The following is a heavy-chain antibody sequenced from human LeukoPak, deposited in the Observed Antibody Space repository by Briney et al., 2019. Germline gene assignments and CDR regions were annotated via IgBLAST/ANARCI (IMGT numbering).Heavy chain of an antibody. CDR1: GYTFTGYY. J-gene: IGHJ4*02. D-gene: IGHD4-23*01. V-gene: IGHV1-2*02. CDR3: TRHLGGNAFDY. CDR2: INPNSGGT. Sequence: ASVKVSCKASGYTFTGYYMHWVRQAPGQGLEWMGWINPNSGGTNYAQKFQGRVTMTRDTSISTAYMELSRLTSDDTAVYYCTRHLGGNAFDYWSRGTLVTASS.